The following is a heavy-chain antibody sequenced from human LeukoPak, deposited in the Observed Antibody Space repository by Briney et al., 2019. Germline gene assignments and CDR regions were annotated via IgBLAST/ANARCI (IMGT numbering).Heavy chain of an antibody. CDR1: GGSIDTYY. CDR2: INHSGST. CDR3: ARGRTTGTIDY. J-gene: IGHJ4*02. V-gene: IGHV4-34*01. Sequence: SETLSLTCTVSGGSIDTYYWSWIRQPPGKGLEWIGEINHSGSTNYNPSLKSRVTISVDTSKNQFSLKLSSVTAADTAVYYCARGRTTGTIDYWGQGTLVTVSS. D-gene: IGHD1-1*01.